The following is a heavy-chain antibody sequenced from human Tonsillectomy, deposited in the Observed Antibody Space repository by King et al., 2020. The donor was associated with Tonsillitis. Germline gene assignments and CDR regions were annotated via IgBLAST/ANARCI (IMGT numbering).Heavy chain of an antibody. J-gene: IGHJ6*02. Sequence: VQLVESGGGLVQPGGSLRLSCAASGFTFSNYWMNWVRQAPGKGLEWVASIKQDGSEKFYVDSLKGRFTISRDNAKNSLYLQMNSLRAEDTAVYYCARDRGLSVYFYYGMDVWGQGTTVTVSS. CDR3: ARDRGLSVYFYYGMDV. CDR2: IKQDGSEK. V-gene: IGHV3-7*01. CDR1: GFTFSNYW. D-gene: IGHD1-26*01.